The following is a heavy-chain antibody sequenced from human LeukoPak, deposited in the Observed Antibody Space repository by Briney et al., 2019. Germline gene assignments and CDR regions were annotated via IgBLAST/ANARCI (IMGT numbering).Heavy chain of an antibody. V-gene: IGHV1-18*01. Sequence: GASVKVSCKASGYTFTSYGISWVRQAPGQGLEWMGWISAYNGNTNYAQKLQGRVTMTTDTSTSTAYMELRSLRSDDTAVYYCARRAHYYDSSGYRDPVDYWGQGTLVTVSS. J-gene: IGHJ4*02. CDR2: ISAYNGNT. CDR3: ARRAHYYDSSGYRDPVDY. D-gene: IGHD3-22*01. CDR1: GYTFTSYG.